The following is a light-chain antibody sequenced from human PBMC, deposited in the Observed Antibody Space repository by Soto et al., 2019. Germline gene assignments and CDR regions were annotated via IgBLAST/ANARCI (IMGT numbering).Light chain of an antibody. J-gene: IGLJ1*01. CDR1: SSDVGSFNL. CDR3: CSYAGSSTYV. Sequence: QSVLTQPASVSGSPGQSITISCTGTSSDVGSFNLVSWYQQHPGKAPKLMIYEVTKGPSGVSHRFSGSESGNTASLTISGLQAEDEADYYCCSYAGSSTYVFGTGTKLTVL. V-gene: IGLV2-23*02. CDR2: EVT.